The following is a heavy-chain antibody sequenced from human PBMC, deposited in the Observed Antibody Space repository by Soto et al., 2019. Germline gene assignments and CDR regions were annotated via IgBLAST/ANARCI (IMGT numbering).Heavy chain of an antibody. CDR2: ISSSSTTK. CDR1: GFTFSSYS. CDR3: ARDGCSGSNCLNCFDP. V-gene: IGHV3-48*01. Sequence: EVQLVESGGGLVQPGGSLRLSCAASGFTFSSYSMNWVRQAPGKRLEWVSYISSSSTTKYYADSVKGRFTISRDNAKNSLYLQMNSLRAEDTAVYYCARDGCSGSNCLNCFDPRGQGTLVTVSS. J-gene: IGHJ5*02. D-gene: IGHD2-15*01.